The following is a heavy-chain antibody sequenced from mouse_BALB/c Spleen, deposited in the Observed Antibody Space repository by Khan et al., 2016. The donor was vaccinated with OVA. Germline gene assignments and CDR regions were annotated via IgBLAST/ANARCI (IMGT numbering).Heavy chain of an antibody. Sequence: VQLQQSGAELAKPGASVKMSCKASGYTFTTYWMHWVKQTPGQGLEWIGYINPSSGYPAYNENFKDRATLSSEQSSSTAYMQQSRRTSEDFEGYYCTRDRIDYWGQGTTLTVSS. CDR3: TRDRIDY. CDR2: INPSSGYP. D-gene: IGHD3-2*01. V-gene: IGHV1-7*01. J-gene: IGHJ2*01. CDR1: GYTFTTYW.